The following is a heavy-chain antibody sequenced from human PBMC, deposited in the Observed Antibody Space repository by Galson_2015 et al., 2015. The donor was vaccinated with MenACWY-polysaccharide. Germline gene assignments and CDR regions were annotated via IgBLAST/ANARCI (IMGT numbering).Heavy chain of an antibody. CDR2: ISWNSGSI. CDR1: GFTFDDYA. Sequence: SLRLSCAASGFTFDDYAMHWVRQAPGKGLEWVSGISWNSGSIGFADTVKGRFTISRDNAKNSLYLQMNSLRAEDTALYYCAKDQHSSGWYFFDYWGQGTLVTVSS. J-gene: IGHJ4*02. D-gene: IGHD6-19*01. V-gene: IGHV3-9*01. CDR3: AKDQHSSGWYFFDY.